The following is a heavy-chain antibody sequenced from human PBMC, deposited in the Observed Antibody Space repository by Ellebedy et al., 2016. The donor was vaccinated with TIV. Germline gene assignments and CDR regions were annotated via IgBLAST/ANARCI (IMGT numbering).Heavy chain of an antibody. Sequence: GESLKISCAASGFTFSSHYVSWLRQAPGKGLEWVAIISPSSSTIYYADSVKGRFTISSDNAQNSLYLHMNRLRVEDTAVYYCAKEYDFWNGTDHWGQGTLVTVSS. CDR1: GFTFSSHY. J-gene: IGHJ4*02. CDR3: AKEYDFWNGTDH. D-gene: IGHD3/OR15-3a*01. V-gene: IGHV3-11*01. CDR2: ISPSSSTI.